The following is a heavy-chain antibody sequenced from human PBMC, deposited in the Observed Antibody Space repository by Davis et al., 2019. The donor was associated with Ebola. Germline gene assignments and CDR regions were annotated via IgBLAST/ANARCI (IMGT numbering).Heavy chain of an antibody. CDR2: ISSGGNTI. D-gene: IGHD4-11*01. J-gene: IGHJ4*02. CDR3: SRDVYSNYDVDY. Sequence: GESLKISCAASGFTFSDYYMSWIRQAPGKGLEWVSYISSGGNTIYYADSVEGRFTISRDNAKNSLFLQMNSLRAEDTAVYYCSRDVYSNYDVDYWGQGTLVIVSS. CDR1: GFTFSDYY. V-gene: IGHV3-11*01.